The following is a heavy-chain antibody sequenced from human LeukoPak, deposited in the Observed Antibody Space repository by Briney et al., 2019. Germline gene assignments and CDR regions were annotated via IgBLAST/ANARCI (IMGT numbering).Heavy chain of an antibody. CDR1: GFTFSTFW. D-gene: IGHD3-10*02. CDR2: INHYGSST. Sequence: GGSLRLSCATSGFTFSTFWMHWVRQAPGKGLLWVSRINHYGSSTNYADSVKGRFTISRDNAKNPVYLQMNSLRAEDTAVYYCAELGITKIGGVWGKGNTVTISS. V-gene: IGHV3-74*01. J-gene: IGHJ6*04. CDR3: AELGITKIGGV.